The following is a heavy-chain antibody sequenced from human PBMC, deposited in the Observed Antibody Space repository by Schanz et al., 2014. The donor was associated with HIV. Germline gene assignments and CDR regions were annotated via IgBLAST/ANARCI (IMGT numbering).Heavy chain of an antibody. Sequence: EVQLVESGGGLVKPGGSLRLSCEASGFTFDSQSMNWVRQAPGKGLEWVGCSRDRQHKSTAQVAASVMGRFTISRDDSRSSMYLQVNTLRTEDTAAYYCVRGPLVGWEPDYWGQGTLVIVS. V-gene: IGHV3-72*01. CDR1: GFTFDSQS. CDR2: SRDRQHKSTA. J-gene: IGHJ4*02. D-gene: IGHD1-26*01. CDR3: VRGPLVGWEPDY.